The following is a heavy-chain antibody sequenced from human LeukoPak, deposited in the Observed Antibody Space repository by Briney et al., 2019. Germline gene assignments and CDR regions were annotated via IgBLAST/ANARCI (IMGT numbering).Heavy chain of an antibody. D-gene: IGHD1-26*01. Sequence: SGILSLTCTLPGGSISSYYWSWIRQPPGKGLEWIGYIYYSGRTNHNPSLKSRVTISVDTSKNQFPLKLSSVTAADTAVYYCARGQGSGSYTDFDYWGQGTLVT. CDR2: IYYSGRT. V-gene: IGHV4-59*01. CDR1: GGSISSYY. CDR3: ARGQGSGSYTDFDY. J-gene: IGHJ4*02.